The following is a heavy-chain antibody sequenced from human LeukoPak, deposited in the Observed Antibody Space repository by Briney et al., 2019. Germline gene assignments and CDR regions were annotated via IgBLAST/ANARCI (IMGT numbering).Heavy chain of an antibody. J-gene: IGHJ4*02. Sequence: SETLSLTCTVSGGSISSSSYYWGWMRPPPGKGLEWIMSMNYSGSTYYNPSLKSRVTISVDTSKNQFSLKLSSVTAADTAVYYCARLRTITIFGVVIPTYYDYWGQGTLVTVSS. V-gene: IGHV4-39*01. D-gene: IGHD3-3*01. CDR3: ARLRTITIFGVVIPTYYDY. CDR2: MNYSGST. CDR1: GGSISSSSYY.